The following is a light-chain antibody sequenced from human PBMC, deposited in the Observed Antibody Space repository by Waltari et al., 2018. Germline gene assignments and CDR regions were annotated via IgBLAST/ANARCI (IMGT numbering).Light chain of an antibody. CDR3: SSYTSSST. V-gene: IGLV2-14*01. Sequence: QSALTQPASVSGSPGQSITISCTGTSSDIGGHNYVSWYQQHPCKAPKLMIYDVSKRPSGVSNRVSASKAGNTASLTISGLQAEDEADYYCSSYTSSSTFGGGTKLTVL. CDR2: DVS. J-gene: IGLJ2*01. CDR1: SSDIGGHNY.